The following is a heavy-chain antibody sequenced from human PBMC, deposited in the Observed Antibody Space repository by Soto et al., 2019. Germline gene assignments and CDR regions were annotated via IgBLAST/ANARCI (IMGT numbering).Heavy chain of an antibody. D-gene: IGHD6-19*01. CDR3: ARRFSSGWDADY. J-gene: IGHJ4*02. Sequence: QVQLVESGGGVVQPGRSLRLSCAASGFTFSGYGMHWVRQAPGKGLEWVAVIWYDGSNENYADTVKGRFTIARDNSKNTLYLQMNSLRDEDMAVCYCARRFSSGWDADYWCQGTLVTVSS. V-gene: IGHV3-33*01. CDR2: IWYDGSNE. CDR1: GFTFSGYG.